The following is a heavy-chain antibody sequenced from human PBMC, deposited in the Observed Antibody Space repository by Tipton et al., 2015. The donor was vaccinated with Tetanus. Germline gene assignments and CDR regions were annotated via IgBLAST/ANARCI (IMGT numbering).Heavy chain of an antibody. CDR2: IYASGVT. CDR1: GGSMSGHY. Sequence: TLSLTCTVSGGSMSGHYWSWIRQPAGKGLEWIGRIYASGVTNYNPSLKSRVTMSVDTSKNQFSLMLSSVTSRDTAVYYCATVPTIAVTGTALGGYWGQGTLVTVSS. J-gene: IGHJ4*02. D-gene: IGHD6-19*01. CDR3: ATVPTIAVTGTALGGY. V-gene: IGHV4-4*07.